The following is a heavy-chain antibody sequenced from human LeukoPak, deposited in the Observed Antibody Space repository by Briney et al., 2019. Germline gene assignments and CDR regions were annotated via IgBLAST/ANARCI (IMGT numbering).Heavy chain of an antibody. CDR1: GGSFSGHY. CDR2: IGHSGST. D-gene: IGHD3-10*01. J-gene: IGHJ4*02. Sequence: SETLSLTCAVYGGSFSGHYWSWIRQPPGKGLEWIGEIGHSGSTNYNPSLESRVTISIDTSKNQFSLTVRSVTAADAAFYYCARTGEKRISGSGSYYRGRPIDYWGQGTLVTVSS. V-gene: IGHV4-34*01. CDR3: ARTGEKRISGSGSYYRGRPIDY.